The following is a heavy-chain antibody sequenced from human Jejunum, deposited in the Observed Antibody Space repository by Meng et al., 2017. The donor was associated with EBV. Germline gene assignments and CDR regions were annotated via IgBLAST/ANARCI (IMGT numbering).Heavy chain of an antibody. CDR3: ARTYYYDSSGFAPFDY. J-gene: IGHJ4*02. V-gene: IGHV4-39*07. CDR2: FYYGGST. CDR1: GCSISSSSYY. Sequence: QLQLQESGPGLVKPSETLSLTCTVPGCSISSSSYYWGWIRQPPGKGLEWIGSFYYGGSTYYNPSLKSRVTISEDRSKNQFSLKLSSVTAADTAVYYCARTYYYDSSGFAPFDYWGQGTLVTVSS. D-gene: IGHD3-22*01.